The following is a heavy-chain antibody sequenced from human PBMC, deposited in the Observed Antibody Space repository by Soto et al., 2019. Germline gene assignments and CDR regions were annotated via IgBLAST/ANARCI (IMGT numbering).Heavy chain of an antibody. CDR1: GYTFTSYD. Sequence: QVQLMQSGAAMKKPGASVKVSCKASGYTFTSYDINWVRQATGQGLEWMGWINPNTGYTDYAQKFQDRVTMTENTSIPTAYMELSSLRSEDTAVYYCVRGRVMITFGVVIVIDYWGQGSPVTVSS. CDR3: VRGRVMITFGVVIVIDY. J-gene: IGHJ4*02. CDR2: INPNTGYT. D-gene: IGHD3-16*02. V-gene: IGHV1-8*01.